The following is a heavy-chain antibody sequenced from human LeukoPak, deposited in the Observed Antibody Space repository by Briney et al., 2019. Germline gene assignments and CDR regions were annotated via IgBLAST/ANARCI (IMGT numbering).Heavy chain of an antibody. J-gene: IGHJ4*02. CDR1: GYTFTSYG. Sequence: ASVKVSCKASGYTFTSYGISWVRQAPGQGLEWMGWISAYNGNTNYAQKLQGRVTMTTDTSTSTAYMELRSLRSDDTAVYYCARGTYSGYDKLGKFDYWGQGTLVTVSS. CDR2: ISAYNGNT. D-gene: IGHD5-12*01. CDR3: ARGTYSGYDKLGKFDY. V-gene: IGHV1-18*01.